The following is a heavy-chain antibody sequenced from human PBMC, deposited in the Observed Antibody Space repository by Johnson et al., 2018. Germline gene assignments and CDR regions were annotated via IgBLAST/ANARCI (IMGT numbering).Heavy chain of an antibody. CDR2: ITADGSST. Sequence: VQLVESGGGLVQPGGSLRLSCAASGFTFSNYWMHWVRQAPGKGLVWVSRITADGSSTKYADSMKGRFTISRDNAKNTLYLQMNSLRAEDTAMYYCARDLLVGATDLFQHWGQGTLVTVSS. CDR1: GFTFSNYW. CDR3: ARDLLVGATDLFQH. V-gene: IGHV3-74*03. J-gene: IGHJ1*01. D-gene: IGHD1-26*01.